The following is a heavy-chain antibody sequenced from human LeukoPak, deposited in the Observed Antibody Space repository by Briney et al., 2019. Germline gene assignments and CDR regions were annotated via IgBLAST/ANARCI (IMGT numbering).Heavy chain of an antibody. CDR3: AKALYNWFDP. V-gene: IGHV3-23*01. Sequence: GGFLRLSCAASGFTFSSYWMSWVRQAPGKGLEWVSAISGSGGSTYYADSVKGRFTISRDNSKNTLYLQMNSLRAEDTAVYYCAKALYNWFDPWGQGTLVTVSS. CDR1: GFTFSSYW. J-gene: IGHJ5*02. D-gene: IGHD2/OR15-2a*01. CDR2: ISGSGGST.